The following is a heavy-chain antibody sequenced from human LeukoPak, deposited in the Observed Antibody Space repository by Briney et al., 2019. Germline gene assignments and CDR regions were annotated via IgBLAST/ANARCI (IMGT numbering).Heavy chain of an antibody. Sequence: TGGYLSLNCAASGFTFSSYDMHWVRQAPGKGLEWVAVISYDGSNKYLTDSVKGRFTNSRDNSKNTLYLQMNSMRAEDTAVYYCARDRHSGYDFRQTYYFDYWGQ. CDR1: GFTFSSYD. D-gene: IGHD5-12*01. CDR3: ARDRHSGYDFRQTYYFDY. J-gene: IGHJ4*01. CDR2: ISYDGSNK. V-gene: IGHV3-30*04.